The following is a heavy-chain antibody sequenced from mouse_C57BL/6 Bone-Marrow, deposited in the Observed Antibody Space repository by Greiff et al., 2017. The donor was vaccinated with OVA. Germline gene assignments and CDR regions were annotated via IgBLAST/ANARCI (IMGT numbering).Heavy chain of an antibody. CDR3: TRGYSNYYAMDY. V-gene: IGHV1-15*01. CDR1: GYTFTDYE. Sequence: VKLQESGAELVRPGASVTLSCKASGYTFTDYEMHWVKQTPVHGLEWIGAIDPETGGTAYNQKFKGKAILTADKSSGTAYMELRSLTSEDSAVYYCTRGYSNYYAMDYWGQGTSVTVSS. D-gene: IGHD2-5*01. CDR2: IDPETGGT. J-gene: IGHJ4*01.